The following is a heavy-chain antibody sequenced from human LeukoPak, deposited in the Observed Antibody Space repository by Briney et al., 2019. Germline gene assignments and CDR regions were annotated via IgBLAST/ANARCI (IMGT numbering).Heavy chain of an antibody. CDR3: ARAEGDFWGGYLY. V-gene: IGHV4-59*01. CDR2: IYSSGST. D-gene: IGHD3-3*01. J-gene: IGHJ4*02. Sequence: GYIYSSGSTNYNPSLKSRVTISVDTSKNQFSLKLSSVTAADTAVYYCARAEGDFWGGYLYWGQGTLVTVSS.